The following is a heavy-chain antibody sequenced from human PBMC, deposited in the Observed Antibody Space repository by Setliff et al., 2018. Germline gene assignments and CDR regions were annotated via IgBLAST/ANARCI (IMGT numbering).Heavy chain of an antibody. CDR3: ARDSRQWLEGGASGDMDI. V-gene: IGHV1-69*13. D-gene: IGHD6-19*01. CDR1: GGTFSSFA. CDR2: LIPYFGTT. Sequence: SVKVSCKTSGGTFSSFAVSWVRQAPGQRPEWMGRLIPYFGTTIYAQKFQGRVTITADQSTSTVFMELNSLRSEDTAFYYCARDSRQWLEGGASGDMDIWGQGTAVTVSS. J-gene: IGHJ6*02.